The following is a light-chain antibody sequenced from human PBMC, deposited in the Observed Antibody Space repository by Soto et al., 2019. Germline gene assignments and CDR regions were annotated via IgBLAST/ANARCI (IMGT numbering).Light chain of an antibody. CDR2: GTS. CDR3: QHYGDSSWT. J-gene: IGKJ1*01. V-gene: IGKV3-20*01. CDR1: RSVSDTL. Sequence: EIVMTQSPATLSVSPGERATLSCRADRSVSDTLLTWFQQKPGQAPRLLIFGTSNRAPGIPDRFSGSGSGTDFTLTISRLEPDDFAVYYCQHYGDSSWTFGQGTKVEIK.